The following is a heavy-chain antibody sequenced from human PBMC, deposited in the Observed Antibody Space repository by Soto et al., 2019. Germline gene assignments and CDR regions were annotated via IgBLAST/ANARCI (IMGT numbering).Heavy chain of an antibody. CDR3: ARDLYSYGYIDFDY. CDR1: GFTFSSYA. J-gene: IGHJ4*02. CDR2: ISYDGSNK. V-gene: IGHV3-30-3*01. Sequence: GGSLRLSCAASGFTFSSYAMSWVRQAPGKGLEWVAVISYDGSNKYYADSVKGRFTISRDNSKNTLYLQMNSLGAEDTAVYYSARDLYSYGYIDFDYWGQGTQVTVSS. D-gene: IGHD5-18*01.